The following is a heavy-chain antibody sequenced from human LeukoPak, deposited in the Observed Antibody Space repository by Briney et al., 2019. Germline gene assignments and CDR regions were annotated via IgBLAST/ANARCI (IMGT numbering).Heavy chain of an antibody. J-gene: IGHJ4*02. CDR2: ISGSGGST. D-gene: IGHD2-15*01. V-gene: IGHV3-23*01. CDR1: GFTFTSYA. Sequence: GGSLRLSCAASGFTFTSYAMSWVRQAPGKGLEWVSGISGSGGSTYYADSVKGRFTISRDNSKNTLYLQLNSLRAEDTAVYYCAKSSCSGGSCYSDYWGREPWSPSPQ. CDR3: AKSSCSGGSCYSDY.